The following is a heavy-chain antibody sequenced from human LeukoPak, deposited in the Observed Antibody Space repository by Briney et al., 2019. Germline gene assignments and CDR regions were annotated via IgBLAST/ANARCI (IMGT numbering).Heavy chain of an antibody. D-gene: IGHD6-13*01. J-gene: IGHJ4*02. CDR2: INSDGSST. V-gene: IGHV3-74*01. CDR3: VRDLGYSSSWYY. Sequence: GGSLRLSCAASGFTFRSYWMHCVRQAPGKGLVWVSRINSDGSSTSYADSAKGRFTISRDNAKNTLYLQMNNLRAEDTAVYYCVRDLGYSSSWYYWGQGTLVTVSS. CDR1: GFTFRSYW.